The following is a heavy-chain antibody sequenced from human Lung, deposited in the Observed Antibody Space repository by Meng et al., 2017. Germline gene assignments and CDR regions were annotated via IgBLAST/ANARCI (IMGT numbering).Heavy chain of an antibody. CDR3: AKEEVPNDY. J-gene: IGHJ4*02. CDR1: GFRFSNSA. V-gene: IGHV3-23*01. D-gene: IGHD1-1*01. Sequence: LSLTCAVSGFRFSNSAMSWVRQAPGKGLEWVSGISIDGDRVYYTDSVKGRFTISRDNSKNTVYLQMNSLRAEDTAVYFCAKEEVPNDYWGQGTPVTVSS. CDR2: ISIDGDRV.